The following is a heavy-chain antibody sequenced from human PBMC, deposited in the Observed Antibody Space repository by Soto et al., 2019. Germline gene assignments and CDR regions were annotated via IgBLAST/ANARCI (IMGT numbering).Heavy chain of an antibody. CDR1: GGSISSYY. D-gene: IGHD6-25*01. Sequence: SETLSLTCTVSGGSISSYYWSWIRQPAGKGLEWIGRIYTSGSTNYNPSLKSRVTMSVDTSKNQFSLKLSSVTAADPAVYYCARDTFLGYSSGWHHYYYYGMDVWGQGTTVTVSS. CDR3: ARDTFLGYSSGWHHYYYYGMDV. CDR2: IYTSGST. J-gene: IGHJ6*02. V-gene: IGHV4-4*07.